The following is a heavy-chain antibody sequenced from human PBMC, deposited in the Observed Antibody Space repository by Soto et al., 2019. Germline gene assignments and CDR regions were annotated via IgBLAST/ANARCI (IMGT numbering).Heavy chain of an antibody. Sequence: EGQLLESGGGLVQPGGSLRLSCAASGFTFSSYAMTWVRQAPGKGLEWVSSISGSGISTYYADSVKGRFTISRDNSKNTLYLHMNSLRAEDAAVYYCAKSTGSTAYYPNDYWGQGALVTVSS. D-gene: IGHD3-16*01. CDR2: ISGSGIST. CDR1: GFTFSSYA. CDR3: AKSTGSTAYYPNDY. J-gene: IGHJ4*02. V-gene: IGHV3-23*01.